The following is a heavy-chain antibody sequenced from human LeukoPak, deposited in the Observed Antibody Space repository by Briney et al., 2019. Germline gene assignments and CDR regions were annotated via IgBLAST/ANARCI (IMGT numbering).Heavy chain of an antibody. J-gene: IGHJ4*02. CDR1: GFTVSSNY. Sequence: GGSLRLSCAASGFTVSSNYMSWVRQAPGKGLEWVAVISYDGSNKYYADSVKGRFTISRDNSKNTLYLQMNSLRAEDTAVYYCARGSGSYFDYWGQGTLVTVSS. V-gene: IGHV3-30-3*01. D-gene: IGHD1-26*01. CDR3: ARGSGSYFDY. CDR2: ISYDGSNK.